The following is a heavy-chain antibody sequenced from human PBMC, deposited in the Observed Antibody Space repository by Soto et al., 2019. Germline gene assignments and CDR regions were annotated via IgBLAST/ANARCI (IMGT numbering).Heavy chain of an antibody. D-gene: IGHD3-16*01. V-gene: IGHV4-31*03. J-gene: IGHJ4*02. CDR3: AIVGAENTPASSYFDY. CDR2: IYYTGST. Sequence: QVQLQESGPGLVKPSQTLSLTCTVSGGYISSAGYYWSWIRQHPEKALERIGYIYYTGSTYYNTSLQSRVTVSVDTSKNQFSLRLSSVTAADTAVYYCAIVGAENTPASSYFDYWGQGTLVTVSS. CDR1: GGYISSAGYY.